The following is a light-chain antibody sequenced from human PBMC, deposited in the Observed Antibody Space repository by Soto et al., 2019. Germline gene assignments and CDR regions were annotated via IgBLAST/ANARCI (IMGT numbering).Light chain of an antibody. V-gene: IGLV2-14*03. CDR3: SLYTRGSTV. CDR1: SSDVGGSDF. Sequence: QSVLTQPASVSGSPGQSITISCTGTSSDVGGSDFVSWYQQHPGKAPKLMICDVNNRPSGVSSRFSGSKSGNTASLTISGLQAEDDADYYCSLYTRGSTVFGSGTKLTVL. CDR2: DVN. J-gene: IGLJ6*01.